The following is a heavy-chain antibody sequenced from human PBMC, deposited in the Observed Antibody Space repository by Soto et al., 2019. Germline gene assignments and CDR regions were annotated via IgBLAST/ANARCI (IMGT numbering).Heavy chain of an antibody. CDR2: ISGGGGST. Sequence: GGSLRLSCAASGFTFISYAMNLVRQAPGKGLEWVSAISGGGGSTYYADSVKGRFTISRDNSKNTSYLQMNSLRAEDTAIYYCAKRSGYNSGPGDYWGQGTLVTVSS. D-gene: IGHD6-19*01. CDR3: AKRSGYNSGPGDY. CDR1: GFTFISYA. J-gene: IGHJ4*02. V-gene: IGHV3-23*01.